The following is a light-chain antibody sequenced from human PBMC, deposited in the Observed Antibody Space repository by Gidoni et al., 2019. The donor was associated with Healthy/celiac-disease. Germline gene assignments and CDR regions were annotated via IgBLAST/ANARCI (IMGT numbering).Light chain of an antibody. Sequence: DIQMTQSPSTLSASVGDRVTITCRASQSISSWLAWYQQKPGKAPKRLIYKASSLESGVPSRFSGSGSGTEFTLTISSLQPDDFATYYCQQYNSYWTFGQGTKVESK. CDR3: QQYNSYWT. CDR1: QSISSW. CDR2: KAS. J-gene: IGKJ1*01. V-gene: IGKV1-5*03.